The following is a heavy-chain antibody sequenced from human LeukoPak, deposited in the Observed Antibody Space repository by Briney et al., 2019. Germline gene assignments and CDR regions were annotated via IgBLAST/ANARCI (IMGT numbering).Heavy chain of an antibody. CDR3: ARLSIAARGPQLDAFDI. CDR2: ISYDGSNK. J-gene: IGHJ3*02. Sequence: PGGSLRLSCAASGFTFSSYAMHWVRQAPGKGLEWVAVISYDGSNKYYADSVKGRFTISRDNSKNTLYLQMNSLRAEDTAVYYCARLSIAARGPQLDAFDIWGQGTMVTVSS. CDR1: GFTFSSYA. V-gene: IGHV3-30-3*01. D-gene: IGHD6-6*01.